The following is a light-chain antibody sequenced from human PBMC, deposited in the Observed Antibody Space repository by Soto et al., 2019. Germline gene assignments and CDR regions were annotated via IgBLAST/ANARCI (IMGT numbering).Light chain of an antibody. CDR3: QVWDSSSDQAV. CDR2: YDS. V-gene: IGLV3-21*04. J-gene: IGLJ2*01. CDR1: NIGSKS. Sequence: SYELTQPPSVSVAPGKTARITCGGNNIGSKSVHWYQQKPGQAPVLVIYYDSDRPSGIPERFSGSNSGNTATLTISRVEAGDEADYYCQVWDSSSDQAVFGGWTQLTVL.